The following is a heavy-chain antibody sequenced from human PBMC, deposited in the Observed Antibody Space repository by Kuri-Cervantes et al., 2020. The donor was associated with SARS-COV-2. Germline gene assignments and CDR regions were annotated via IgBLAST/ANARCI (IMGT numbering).Heavy chain of an antibody. CDR3: ATESYYGSGSYYYYYYGMDV. D-gene: IGHD3-10*01. J-gene: IGHJ6*02. Sequence: ASVKVPCKASGYTFTGYYMHWVRQAPGQGLEWMGWINPNSGGTSYAQKFQGRVTMTRDTSISTAYMELSRLRSDDTAVYYCATESYYGSGSYYYYYYGMDVWGQGTTVTVAS. CDR1: GYTFTGYY. CDR2: INPNSGGT. V-gene: IGHV1-2*02.